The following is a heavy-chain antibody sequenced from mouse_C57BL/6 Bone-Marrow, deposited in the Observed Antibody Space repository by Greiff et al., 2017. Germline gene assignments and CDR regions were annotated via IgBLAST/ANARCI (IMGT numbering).Heavy chain of an antibody. V-gene: IGHV1-53*01. D-gene: IGHD2-3*01. CDR2: INPGNGGT. CDR1: GYTFTSYW. CDR3: AREGYDGYSVNY. Sequence: QVHVKQPGTELVKPGASVKLSCKASGYTFTSYWMHWVKQRPGQGLEWIGNINPGNGGTNYNEKFKSKATLTVDKSSSTAYMQLSSLTSEDSAVYYCAREGYDGYSVNYWGQGTTLTVSS. J-gene: IGHJ2*01.